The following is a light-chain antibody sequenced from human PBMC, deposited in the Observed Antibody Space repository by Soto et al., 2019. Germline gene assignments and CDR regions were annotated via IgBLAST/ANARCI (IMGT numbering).Light chain of an antibody. CDR1: QNISNY. CDR3: QQSSRTPYR. Sequence: DIPMTQSPSSLSASVGDRVTITCRASQNISNYLNWYQQTPGKAPKLLIYAAYNLQSGVPSRFSGSGSGADFTLTISSLQPEDSATYYCQQSSRTPYRFGQGTKLQIK. V-gene: IGKV1-39*01. J-gene: IGKJ2*03. CDR2: AAY.